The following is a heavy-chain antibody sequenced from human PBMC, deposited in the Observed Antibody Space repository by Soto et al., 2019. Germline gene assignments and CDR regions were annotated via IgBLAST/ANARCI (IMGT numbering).Heavy chain of an antibody. CDR2: IYWNDDK. V-gene: IGHV2-5*01. CDR1: GFSLSTSGVG. Sequence: SGPTLVNPTQTLTLTCTFSGFSLSTSGVGVGWVRQPPGKALEWLALIYWNDDKRYSPSLKSRLTITKDTSKNQVVLTMTNMDPVDTATYYCAQARVVLRYFDWLFSRFDPWGQGTLVTVSS. J-gene: IGHJ5*02. D-gene: IGHD3-9*01. CDR3: AQARVVLRYFDWLFSRFDP.